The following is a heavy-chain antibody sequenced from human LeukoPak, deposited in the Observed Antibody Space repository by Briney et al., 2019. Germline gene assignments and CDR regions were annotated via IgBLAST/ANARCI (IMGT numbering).Heavy chain of an antibody. V-gene: IGHV4-38-2*02. CDR2: IYHSGSA. Sequence: SETLSLTCAVPGYSISSGYQWACIRQSPGKGLEWIGSIYHSGSAHYNPSLKSRVTISVETSKNQFSLKMYSVTAADTAVYYCARDPRWLTPDCTSTSCYENYFDPWGQGTLVTVSS. CDR3: ARDPRWLTPDCTSTSCYENYFDP. CDR1: GYSISSGYQ. D-gene: IGHD2-2*01. J-gene: IGHJ5*02.